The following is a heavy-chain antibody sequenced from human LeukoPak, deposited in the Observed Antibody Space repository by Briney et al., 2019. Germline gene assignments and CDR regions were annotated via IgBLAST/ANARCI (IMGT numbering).Heavy chain of an antibody. CDR3: ARLGLVSYYYYMDV. CDR2: IYYNGRT. D-gene: IGHD1-26*01. Sequence: PSETLSLTCTVSGDSIRSSGYYSGWIRQPPGKGLECIGSIYYNGRTYYNPSLKTRVPISVDTSKNQFSLKLTSVIVADTAVYYCARLGLVSYYYYMDVWGKGTTVTVS. CDR1: GDSIRSSGYY. V-gene: IGHV4-39*01. J-gene: IGHJ6*03.